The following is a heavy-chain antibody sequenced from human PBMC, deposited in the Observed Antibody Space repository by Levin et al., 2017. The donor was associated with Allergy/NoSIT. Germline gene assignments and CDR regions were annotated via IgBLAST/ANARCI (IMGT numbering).Heavy chain of an antibody. CDR2: IRTIHEGATV. V-gene: IGHV3-15*01. CDR1: GFPFSNAF. Sequence: GGSLRLSCVVSGFPFSNAFMTWFRQAPGGGLEWVGRIRTIHEGATVDYGASVKDRFTISRDDSRSIMYLQMNDLKTEDTGVYFCWIGDESVARVQRDYWGQGTRVTVSS. J-gene: IGHJ4*02. D-gene: IGHD2-2*03. CDR3: WIGDESVARVQRDY.